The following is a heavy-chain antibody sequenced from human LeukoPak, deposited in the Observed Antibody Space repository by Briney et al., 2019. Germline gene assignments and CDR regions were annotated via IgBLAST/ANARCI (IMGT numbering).Heavy chain of an antibody. D-gene: IGHD2-2*01. V-gene: IGHV1-69*04. CDR3: ARESVPAAIFTAYWFDP. J-gene: IGHJ5*02. Sequence: SVKVSCKASGGTFSSYTISWVRQAPGEGLEWMGRIIPILGIANYAQKFQGRVTITADKSTSTAYMELSSLRSEDTAVYYCARESVPAAIFTAYWFDPWGQGTLVTVSS. CDR2: IIPILGIA. CDR1: GGTFSSYT.